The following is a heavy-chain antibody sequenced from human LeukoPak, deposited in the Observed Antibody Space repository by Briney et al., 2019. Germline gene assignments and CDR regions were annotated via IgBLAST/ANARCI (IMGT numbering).Heavy chain of an antibody. CDR2: IYSSGNT. J-gene: IGHJ4*02. Sequence: KPSETLSLTCTVSGGSISSYDWSWIRQPAGKALEWIGRIYSSGNTNYNPSLESRVTMSVDTSKNQFCLKLTSVTAADTAVYYCARAHTFSCNGGLCPFFLDYWGQGTLVSVSS. D-gene: IGHD2/OR15-2a*01. V-gene: IGHV4-4*07. CDR3: ARAHTFSCNGGLCPFFLDY. CDR1: GGSISSYD.